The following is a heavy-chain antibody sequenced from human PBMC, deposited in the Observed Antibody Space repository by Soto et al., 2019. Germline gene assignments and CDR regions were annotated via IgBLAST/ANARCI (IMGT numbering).Heavy chain of an antibody. CDR3: ARRTQKPRGYSGYDYFYYYYMDV. CDR2: IYYSGST. J-gene: IGHJ6*03. CDR1: GGSISSYY. Sequence: QVQLQESGPGLVKPSETLSLTCTVSGGSISSYYWSWIRQPPGKGLEWIGYIYYSGSTNYNPSLKSRVTISVDTSKNQFSLKLSSVTAADTAVYYCARRTQKPRGYSGYDYFYYYYMDVWGKGTTVTVSS. D-gene: IGHD5-12*01. V-gene: IGHV4-59*08.